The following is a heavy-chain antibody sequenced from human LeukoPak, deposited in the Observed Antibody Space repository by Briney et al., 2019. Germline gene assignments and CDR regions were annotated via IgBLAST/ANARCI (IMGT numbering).Heavy chain of an antibody. CDR2: ISGSGSII. CDR1: GFTFSDYY. V-gene: IGHV3-11*01. Sequence: GGSLRLSCAASGFTFSDYYMNWIRQAPGKGLEWVSYISGSGSIIYYADSVKGRFTISRDNAKNSPYLQMNSLRADDTAVYYCARAFSSDSRAAGPDHWGQGTLVTVSS. D-gene: IGHD6-25*01. J-gene: IGHJ4*02. CDR3: ARAFSSDSRAAGPDH.